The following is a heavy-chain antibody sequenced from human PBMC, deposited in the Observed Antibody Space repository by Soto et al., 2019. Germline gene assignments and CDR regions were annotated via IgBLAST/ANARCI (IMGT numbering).Heavy chain of an antibody. Sequence: XSVKVSCEASGYTFTSYGISWVRQAPVQGLEWMGWISAYNGNTNYAQKLQGRVTMTTDTSTSTAYMELRSLRSDDTAVYYCAREPGAYYDSSGYFLLDYWGQGTLVTVSS. D-gene: IGHD3-22*01. J-gene: IGHJ4*02. CDR2: ISAYNGNT. V-gene: IGHV1-18*01. CDR1: GYTFTSYG. CDR3: AREPGAYYDSSGYFLLDY.